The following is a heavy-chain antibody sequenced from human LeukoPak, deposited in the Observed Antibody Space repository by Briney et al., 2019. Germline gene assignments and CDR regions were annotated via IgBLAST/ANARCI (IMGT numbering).Heavy chain of an antibody. D-gene: IGHD3-10*01. CDR1: GGSFSGYY. Sequence: SETLSLTCAVYGGSFSGYYWSWIRQPPGKGLEWFGEINHSGSTNYNPSLKSRVTISVDTSKNQFSLKLSSVTAADTAVYYCARANGLSRRPPTGTKNWFDPWGQGTLVTVSS. V-gene: IGHV4-34*01. CDR2: INHSGST. CDR3: ARANGLSRRPPTGTKNWFDP. J-gene: IGHJ5*02.